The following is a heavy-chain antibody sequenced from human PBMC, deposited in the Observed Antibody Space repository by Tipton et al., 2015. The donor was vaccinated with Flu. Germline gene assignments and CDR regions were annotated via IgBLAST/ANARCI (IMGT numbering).Heavy chain of an antibody. V-gene: IGHV4-4*02. J-gene: IGHJ5*02. CDR3: AFGELALGFDP. CDR1: GGSINSNRW. CDR2: IFHSGDT. D-gene: IGHD3-10*01. Sequence: SLRLSCAVSGGSINSNRWWNWVRQPPGEGLEWIGEIFHSGDTNYNPSLKSRVTMSRDKSKNQFSLELSSVTAADTAVYYCAFGELALGFDPWGQGTLVIVSS.